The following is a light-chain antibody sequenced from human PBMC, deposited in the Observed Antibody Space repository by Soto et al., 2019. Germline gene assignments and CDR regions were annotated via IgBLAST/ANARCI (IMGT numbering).Light chain of an antibody. CDR3: LQHNTYPYS. V-gene: IGKV1-17*03. Sequence: DVPMTQSPSAMSASVGDRVTIACRASQDISRFVAWFQHKPGRAPERLIYETSSLQPGVPSRFSGSGSGTEFTLAISGLQPEDFSTYYCLQHNTYPYSFGQGTKLEIK. CDR2: ETS. J-gene: IGKJ2*03. CDR1: QDISRF.